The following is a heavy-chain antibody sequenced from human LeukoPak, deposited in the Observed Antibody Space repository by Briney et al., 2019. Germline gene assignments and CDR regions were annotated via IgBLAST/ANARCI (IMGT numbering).Heavy chain of an antibody. Sequence: GGSLRLSCVASGFTFSNHTMTWVRQAPGKGLEWVSAISADAVDTFYAPSVKGRFTISRDNSKNTLYLQINSLRAEDTAIYYCAKDVWWSVSWGQGTLVTVSS. CDR3: AKDVWWSVS. CDR2: ISADAVDT. J-gene: IGHJ5*02. CDR1: GFTFSNHT. D-gene: IGHD2-8*02. V-gene: IGHV3-23*01.